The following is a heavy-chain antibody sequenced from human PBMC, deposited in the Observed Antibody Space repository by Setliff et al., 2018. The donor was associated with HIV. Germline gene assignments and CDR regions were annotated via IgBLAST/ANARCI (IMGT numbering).Heavy chain of an antibody. CDR3: ASGKNYIFWSSYFGMDV. D-gene: IGHD3-3*01. V-gene: IGHV4-59*11. CDR1: GGSINDQY. CDR2: IDYSGST. J-gene: IGHJ6*02. Sequence: SETLSLTCTVPGGSINDQYFSWIRQSPGKGLEWIGSIDYSGSTKYNPSLNSRGTISIDTSKNTLYLQMGSLRGDDMAVYYCASGKNYIFWSSYFGMDVWGQGTTVTVS.